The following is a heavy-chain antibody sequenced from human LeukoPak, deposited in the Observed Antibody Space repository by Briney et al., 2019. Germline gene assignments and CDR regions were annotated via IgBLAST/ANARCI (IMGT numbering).Heavy chain of an antibody. J-gene: IGHJ4*02. V-gene: IGHV3-7*01. D-gene: IGHD3-16*01. CDR1: GFTFSTYW. CDR2: IKGDGREK. Sequence: GGSLRLSCAASGFTFSTYWMSWVRQAPGKGLEWVANIKGDGREKYYVDSVKGRFTISRDNAKNSLYLQMNSLRAEDTAVYYCADGGGLPLDYWGQGTLVTVSS. CDR3: ADGGGLPLDY.